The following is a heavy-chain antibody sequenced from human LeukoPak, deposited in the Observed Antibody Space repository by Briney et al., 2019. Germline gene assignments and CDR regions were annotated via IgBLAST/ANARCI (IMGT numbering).Heavy chain of an antibody. CDR2: MNPNSGNT. Sequence: GASVKVSCKASGYTFTSYDINWVRQATGQGLEWMGWMNPNSGNTGYAQKFQGRVTITRNTSISTAYMELSSLRSEDTAVYYCARTSRRSSAEPFDYWGQGTLVTVSS. D-gene: IGHD6-6*01. V-gene: IGHV1-8*03. CDR3: ARTSRRSSAEPFDY. CDR1: GYTFTSYD. J-gene: IGHJ4*02.